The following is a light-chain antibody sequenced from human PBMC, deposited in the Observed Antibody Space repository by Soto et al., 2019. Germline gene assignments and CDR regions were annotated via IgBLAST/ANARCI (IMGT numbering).Light chain of an antibody. CDR1: SSDVGGYNY. J-gene: IGLJ1*01. CDR3: SSDTSHRTGV. Sequence: QSALTQPASMSGSPAQSITISCTGTSSDVGGYNYVSWYQQHPGKAPKLMIYDASNRPSGVSHRVSGSKSVNTASLTISGLQADCQQYYYCSSDTSHRTGVFGTGTMATLL. CDR2: DAS. V-gene: IGLV2-14*01.